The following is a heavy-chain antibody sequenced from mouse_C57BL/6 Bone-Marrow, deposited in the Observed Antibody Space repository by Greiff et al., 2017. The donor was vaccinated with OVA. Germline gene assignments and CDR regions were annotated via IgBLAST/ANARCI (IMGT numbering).Heavy chain of an antibody. CDR2: ISSGGDYI. J-gene: IGHJ4*01. D-gene: IGHD1-1*01. V-gene: IGHV5-9-1*02. CDR3: TRGATVVNYYAMDY. CDR1: GFTFSSYA. Sequence: EVQLVESGAGLVKPGGSLKLSCAASGFTFSSYAMSWVRQTPEKRLEWVAYISSGGDYIYYADTVKGRFTISRDNARNTLYLQMSSLKSEDTAMYYCTRGATVVNYYAMDYWGQGTSVTVSS.